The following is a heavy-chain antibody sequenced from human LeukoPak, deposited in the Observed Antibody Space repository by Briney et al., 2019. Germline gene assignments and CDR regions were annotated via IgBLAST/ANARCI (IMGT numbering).Heavy chain of an antibody. D-gene: IGHD6-6*01. Sequence: SVKVSCKASGGTFSSYAISWVRQAPGQGLEWMGGIIPIFGTANYAQKFQGRVTITADESTSTAYMELSSPRSEDTAVYYCARKTGSSSVLYYYYGMDVWGQGTTVTVSS. CDR3: ARKTGSSSVLYYYYGMDV. CDR2: IIPIFGTA. CDR1: GGTFSSYA. J-gene: IGHJ6*02. V-gene: IGHV1-69*13.